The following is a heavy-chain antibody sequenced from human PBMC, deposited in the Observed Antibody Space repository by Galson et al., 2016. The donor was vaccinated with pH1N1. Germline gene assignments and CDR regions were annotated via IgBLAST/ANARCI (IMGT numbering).Heavy chain of an antibody. D-gene: IGHD4-17*01. CDR1: GFTFSSYA. J-gene: IGHJ4*02. V-gene: IGHV3-23*01. CDR3: AKDLSRGYGDYGLDY. CDR2: ISGRGEST. Sequence: SLRLSCAASGFTFSSYAMSWVRQAPGKGLEWVSAISGRGESTYYSDSVKGHLTISRDNSKNKRYLQMKSLGTEDTAVYYCAKDLSRGYGDYGLDYWGQGTLVTVSS.